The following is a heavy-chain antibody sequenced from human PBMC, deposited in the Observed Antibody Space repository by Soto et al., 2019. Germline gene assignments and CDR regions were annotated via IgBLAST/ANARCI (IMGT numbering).Heavy chain of an antibody. CDR3: ASQTRTYYDFWSGPYYYYYYMDV. CDR2: MNPNSGNT. V-gene: IGHV1-8*01. Sequence: ASVKVYCKASGYTFTSYDINWVRQATGQGLEWMGWMNPNSGNTGYAQKFQGRVTMTRNTSISTAYMELSSLRSEDTAVYYCASQTRTYYDFWSGPYYYYYYMDVWGKGTTVTVSS. D-gene: IGHD3-3*01. CDR1: GYTFTSYD. J-gene: IGHJ6*03.